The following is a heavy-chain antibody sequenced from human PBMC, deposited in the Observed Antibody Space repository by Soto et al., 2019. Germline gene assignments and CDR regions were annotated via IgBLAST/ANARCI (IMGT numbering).Heavy chain of an antibody. V-gene: IGHV1-24*01. CDR3: ATPTGRYYDSSGYYGPAAFDI. CDR2: FDPEDGET. Sequence: ASVKVSCKVSGYTLTELSMHWVRQAPGKGLEWMGGFDPEDGETIYAQKFQGRVTMTEDTSTDTAYMELSSLRSEDTAVYYCATPTGRYYDSSGYYGPAAFDIWGQGTMVTVSS. J-gene: IGHJ3*02. CDR1: GYTLTELS. D-gene: IGHD3-22*01.